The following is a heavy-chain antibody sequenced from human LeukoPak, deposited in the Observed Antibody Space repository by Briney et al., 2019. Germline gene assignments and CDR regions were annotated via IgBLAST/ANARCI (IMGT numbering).Heavy chain of an antibody. Sequence: ESGPTLVKPTQTLTLTCTFSGFSLSTRGMGVGWIRQPPGKALEWLALIYWDDDKRYSPSLKTRLTITRDTSKNQVVLTMTNMDPVDTATYYCADRLTSDWHFDYWGQGTLVTVSS. V-gene: IGHV2-5*02. CDR2: IYWDDDK. CDR3: ADRLTSDWHFDY. J-gene: IGHJ4*02. D-gene: IGHD2-21*02. CDR1: GFSLSTRGMG.